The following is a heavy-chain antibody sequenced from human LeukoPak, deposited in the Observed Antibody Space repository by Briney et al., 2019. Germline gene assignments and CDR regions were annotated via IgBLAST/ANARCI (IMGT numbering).Heavy chain of an antibody. CDR3: ARHAPGGSYDY. Sequence: SETLSLTCTVSGGSLSGYYWSWIRQPPGKGLEWIGYIYYSVTTDYNPSLKSRVTISVDTSKNQFSLKLSSVTAADTAVYYCARHAPGGSYDYRGQGTLVTVSS. V-gene: IGHV4-59*08. CDR2: IYYSVTT. D-gene: IGHD1-26*01. CDR1: GGSLSGYY. J-gene: IGHJ4*02.